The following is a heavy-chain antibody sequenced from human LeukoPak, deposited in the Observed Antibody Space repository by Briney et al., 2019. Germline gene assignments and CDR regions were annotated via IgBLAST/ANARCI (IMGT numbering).Heavy chain of an antibody. V-gene: IGHV1-8*01. J-gene: IGHJ6*03. D-gene: IGHD2-2*02. CDR2: MNPNSGNT. CDR1: GYTFTSYD. CDR3: ARHPHCSSTSCYTLHYYYYMDV. Sequence: ASVKVSCKASGYTFTSYDINWVRQATGQGLEWMGWMNPNSGNTGYSQKFQGRVTITTDESTSTAYMELSSLRSEDTAVYYCARHPHCSSTSCYTLHYYYYMDVWGKGTTVTVSS.